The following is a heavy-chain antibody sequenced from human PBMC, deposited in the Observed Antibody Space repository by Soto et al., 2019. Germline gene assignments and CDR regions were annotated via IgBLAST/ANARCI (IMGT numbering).Heavy chain of an antibody. Sequence: QVQLVQSGAEVKKPGSSVKVSCKASGGTFSSYAISWVRQAPGQGLEWMGGIIPIFGTANYAQKFQGRVTITADESTSTAYMGLSSLRSEDTAVYYCASSAYYYDSSGYYNNNWFDPWGQGTLVTVSS. CDR1: GGTFSSYA. J-gene: IGHJ5*02. CDR3: ASSAYYYDSSGYYNNNWFDP. V-gene: IGHV1-69*01. D-gene: IGHD3-22*01. CDR2: IIPIFGTA.